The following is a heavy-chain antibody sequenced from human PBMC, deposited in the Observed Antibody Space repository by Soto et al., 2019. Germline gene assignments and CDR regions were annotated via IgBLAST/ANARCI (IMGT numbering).Heavy chain of an antibody. CDR3: ARYGVVVDFCNPIWIDP. CDR2: INPDSGVT. D-gene: IGHD3-3*01. CDR1: GYIFSGYY. J-gene: IGHJ5*02. V-gene: IGHV1-2*02. Sequence: EASVKVSCKSSGYIFSGYYMHWVRQAPGQGLEWMGWINPDSGVTSYAQKFQGRATMSRDTSITTVYMELRRLTSEDTAVYYCARYGVVVDFCNPIWIDPWGQGTQVTVSS.